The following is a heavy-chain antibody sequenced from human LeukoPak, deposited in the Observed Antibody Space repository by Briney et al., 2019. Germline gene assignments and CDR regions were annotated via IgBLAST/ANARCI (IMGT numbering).Heavy chain of an antibody. V-gene: IGHV4-39*01. Sequence: SDTLSLTCTVSAGSLSSRSYYWGWIRPPPGKGLEGIGSIFYSETTYDSPSLKSRITISVDTSTNQFALELSSVPAADTAVYFCARGQWLVPLDFWGQGILVTVSS. D-gene: IGHD6-19*01. CDR1: AGSLSSRSYY. CDR3: ARGQWLVPLDF. CDR2: IFYSETT. J-gene: IGHJ4*02.